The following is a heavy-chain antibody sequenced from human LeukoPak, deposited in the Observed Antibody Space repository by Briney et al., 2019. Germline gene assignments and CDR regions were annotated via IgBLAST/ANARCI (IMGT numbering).Heavy chain of an antibody. CDR1: GDSISLSFYY. CDR3: ARGSGRSGFDY. J-gene: IGHJ4*02. Sequence: PSETLSLTCSVSGDSISLSFYYWGWIGQPPGKALEWIGSVYYSGTTSYNPSLKSRVTISVDTSKNQFSLKLSSVTAADTAVYYCARGSGRSGFDYWGQGTLVTVSS. V-gene: IGHV4-39*07. D-gene: IGHD6-19*01. CDR2: VYYSGTT.